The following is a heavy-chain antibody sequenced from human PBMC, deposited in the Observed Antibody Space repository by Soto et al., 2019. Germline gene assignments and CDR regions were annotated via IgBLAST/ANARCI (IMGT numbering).Heavy chain of an antibody. Sequence: QVQLVQSGAEVKKPGASVKVSCKASGYTFTSYSISWVRQAPGKGLEWMGWISAYNGNTKYAQKLQGRVTMTTDTSTVTAHMELRSLRSGDTAVYYCASAFLFDYWGQGTLVTVSS. CDR2: ISAYNGNT. J-gene: IGHJ4*02. CDR3: ASAFLFDY. V-gene: IGHV1-18*01. CDR1: GYTFTSYS. D-gene: IGHD3-16*01.